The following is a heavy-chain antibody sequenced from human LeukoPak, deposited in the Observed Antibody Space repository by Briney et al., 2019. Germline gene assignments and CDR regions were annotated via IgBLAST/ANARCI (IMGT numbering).Heavy chain of an antibody. Sequence: PSETLSLTCTISGGSISSISYYWGWIRQPPGKGLEWIGSIYYTGSTYYNPSLKSRVTVSVDTSKNQFSLNLRSVTAADTAVYYCASEDYWGQGTLVTVSS. CDR2: IYYTGST. CDR1: GGSISSISYY. CDR3: ASEDY. V-gene: IGHV4-39*01. J-gene: IGHJ4*02.